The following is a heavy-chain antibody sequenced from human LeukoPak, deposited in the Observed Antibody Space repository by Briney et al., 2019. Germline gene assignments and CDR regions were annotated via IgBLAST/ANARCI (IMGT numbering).Heavy chain of an antibody. CDR2: INPNSGGI. CDR1: GYTFTGYY. Sequence: ASVKVSCKASGYTFTGYYMHWVRQVPGQGLEWMGRINPNSGGINYAQKFQGRVTMTRDTSISTAYMELSRLRSDDTAVYYCARRPRTGTTVDYWGQGTLVTVSS. J-gene: IGHJ4*02. V-gene: IGHV1-2*06. CDR3: ARRPRTGTTVDY. D-gene: IGHD1-1*01.